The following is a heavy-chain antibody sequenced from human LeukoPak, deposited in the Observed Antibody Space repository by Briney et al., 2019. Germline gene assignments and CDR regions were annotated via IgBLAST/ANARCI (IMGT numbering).Heavy chain of an antibody. D-gene: IGHD6-13*01. CDR3: ARDPNEYRPSSSSWGDY. J-gene: IGHJ4*02. Sequence: ASVKVSCKASGYTFTGHYMHWVRQAPGQGLEWMGWINPNSGGTNYAQKFQGRVTMTRDTSISPAYMELSRLRSDDTAVYYCARDPNEYRPSSSSWGDYWGQGTLGTVSS. V-gene: IGHV1-2*02. CDR1: GYTFTGHY. CDR2: INPNSGGT.